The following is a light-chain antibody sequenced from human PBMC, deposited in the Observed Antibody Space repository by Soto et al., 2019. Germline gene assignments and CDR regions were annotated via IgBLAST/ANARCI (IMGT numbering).Light chain of an antibody. CDR3: QQYNNWPPLP. CDR1: QSVSSN. V-gene: IGKV3D-15*01. J-gene: IGKJ4*01. CDR2: GAS. Sequence: EIVMTQSPATLSVSAGERVTLSCRASQSVSSNLAWYQQKPGQAPRLLIYGASTRATGIPARFSGSGSGTDFTRTISSLQSEDFAVYSCQQYNNWPPLPFGGGTKVEIK.